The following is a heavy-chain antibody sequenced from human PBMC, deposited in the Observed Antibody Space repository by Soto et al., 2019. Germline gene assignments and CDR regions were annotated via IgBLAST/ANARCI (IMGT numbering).Heavy chain of an antibody. CDR1: GGTVANLW. CDR3: ARSPRSSPYFAY. CDR2: IYPGDHET. D-gene: IGHD6-13*01. V-gene: IGHV5-51*01. J-gene: IGHJ4*02. Sequence: GELLKVSWRASGGTVANLWIGWVRQLRGKGLEWMGIIYPGDHETRYSPSFHGKVTLSADRSINTAYLQWNSLAASATAFYFCARSPRSSPYFAYWGQGALVPVSS.